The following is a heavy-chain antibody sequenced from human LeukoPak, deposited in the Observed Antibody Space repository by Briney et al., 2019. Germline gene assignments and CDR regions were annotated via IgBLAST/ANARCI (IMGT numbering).Heavy chain of an antibody. CDR1: GFTVTNNY. V-gene: IGHV3-53*01. CDR3: ANDYRSGSFHDF. J-gene: IGHJ4*02. D-gene: IGHD3-10*01. CDR2: IYSGGST. Sequence: GGSLRLSCAASGFTVTNNYIHWVRQAPGKGLEWVSIIYSGGSTHYADSVKGRFTISRDNSKNTLYLQMNTLRAEDTAVYYCANDYRSGSFHDFWGQGTLVTVSS.